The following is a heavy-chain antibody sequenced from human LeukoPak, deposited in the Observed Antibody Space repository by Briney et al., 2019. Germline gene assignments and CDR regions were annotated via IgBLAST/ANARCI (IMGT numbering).Heavy chain of an antibody. Sequence: GGSLRLSCAASGFTFSSYSMNWVRQAPGKGLEWVSGISASGGSTYYADSVKGRFTTSRDNSKNTLYLQMNSLRAEDTAVYYCAKRPSGVVVVAAFIDYWGQGTLVTVSS. D-gene: IGHD2-15*01. J-gene: IGHJ4*02. CDR1: GFTFSSYS. V-gene: IGHV3-23*01. CDR3: AKRPSGVVVVAAFIDY. CDR2: ISASGGST.